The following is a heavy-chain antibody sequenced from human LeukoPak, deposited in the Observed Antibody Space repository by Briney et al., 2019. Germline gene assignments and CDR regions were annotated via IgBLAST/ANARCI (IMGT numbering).Heavy chain of an antibody. J-gene: IGHJ4*02. CDR2: INPSGGST. Sequence: ASVKVSCKASGYTFTSYYMHWVRQAPGQGLEWMGIINPSGGSTSYAQKFQGRVTMTRDTSTSTVYMELSSLRSEDTAVYYCARDPSYCSGGSCHHLGYWGQGTLVTVSS. V-gene: IGHV1-46*01. CDR3: ARDPSYCSGGSCHHLGY. D-gene: IGHD2-15*01. CDR1: GYTFTSYY.